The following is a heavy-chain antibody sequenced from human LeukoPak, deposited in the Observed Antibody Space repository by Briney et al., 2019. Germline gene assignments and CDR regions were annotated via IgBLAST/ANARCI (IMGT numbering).Heavy chain of an antibody. CDR2: IYPGDSDT. J-gene: IGHJ5*02. CDR1: GSIFTSYW. CDR3: ARHLRRLPWFDP. V-gene: IGHV5-51*01. Sequence: PGASLQISGKGSGSIFTSYWIGWVRPLPGKGLEGMGIIYPGDSDTRYSPSFQGQVTISADKSISTAYLQWSSLKASDTAMYYCARHLRRLPWFDPWGQGTLVTVSS.